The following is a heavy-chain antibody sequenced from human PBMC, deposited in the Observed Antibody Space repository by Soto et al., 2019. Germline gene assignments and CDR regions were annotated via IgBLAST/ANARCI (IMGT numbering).Heavy chain of an antibody. CDR2: ISYDGSNK. Sequence: GSLRLSCAASGFTFSSYGMHWVRQAPGKGLEWVAVISYDGSNKYYADSVKGRFTISRDNSKNTLYLQMNSLRAEDTAVYYCAKDRCSSTSCQFYYYYMDGWGKGTTVTVSS. CDR1: GFTFSSYG. J-gene: IGHJ6*03. V-gene: IGHV3-30*18. CDR3: AKDRCSSTSCQFYYYYMDG. D-gene: IGHD2-2*01.